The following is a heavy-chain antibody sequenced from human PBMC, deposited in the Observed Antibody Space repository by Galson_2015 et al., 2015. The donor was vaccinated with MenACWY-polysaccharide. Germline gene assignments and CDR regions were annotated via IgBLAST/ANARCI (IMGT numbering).Heavy chain of an antibody. D-gene: IGHD5-12*01. Sequence: SLRLSCAASGFNFGDYGVIWIRQAPGKGLEWVSRIKSDGSSTNYADSVRGRFTISRDNAKNTLYLQMNSLRAEDTALYYCARGYSAYDWGQGTLVTVSA. J-gene: IGHJ4*02. CDR2: IKSDGSST. CDR1: GFNFGDYG. CDR3: ARGYSAYD. V-gene: IGHV3-74*01.